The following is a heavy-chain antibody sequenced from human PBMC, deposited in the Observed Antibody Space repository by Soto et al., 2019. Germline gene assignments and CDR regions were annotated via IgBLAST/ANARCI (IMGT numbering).Heavy chain of an antibody. CDR3: ARGSWPGSFDH. J-gene: IGHJ5*02. CDR2: INHSGST. Sequence: PXETLSLTCAVDGGSFSGYYWSWIRQPPGKGPEWIGEINHSGSTNYNPSLKSRVTISVDTSKNQFSLKLSSVTAADTAVYYCARGSWPGSFDHWGQGTLVTVSS. V-gene: IGHV4-34*01. CDR1: GGSFSGYY.